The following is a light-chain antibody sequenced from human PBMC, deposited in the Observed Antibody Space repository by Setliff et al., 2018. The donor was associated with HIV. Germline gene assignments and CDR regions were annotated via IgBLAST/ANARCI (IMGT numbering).Light chain of an antibody. J-gene: IGLJ1*01. CDR2: DVS. CDR1: SSDVDAYDY. Sequence: QSALAQPRSVSGSPGQSVTISCTGTSSDVDAYDYVSWYQHHPGKAPKLLIYDVSERPSGVPDRFSGSKSGNTASLTISGLQAEDEADYYCCSYAGSYTYVFGTGTKVTVL. CDR3: CSYAGSYTYV. V-gene: IGLV2-11*01.